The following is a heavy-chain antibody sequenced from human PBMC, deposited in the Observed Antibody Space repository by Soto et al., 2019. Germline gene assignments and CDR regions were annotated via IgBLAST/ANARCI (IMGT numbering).Heavy chain of an antibody. CDR2: IHYSGST. CDR1: GGSISSGDYY. J-gene: IGHJ4*02. CDR3: ARASSVQLTRHQQY. D-gene: IGHD1-1*01. V-gene: IGHV4-30-4*01. Sequence: SETLSLTCTVSGGSISSGDYYWSWIRQPPGKGLEWIGYIHYSGSTYYNPSLKSRVTISVDTSKNQFSLKLSSVTAADTAVYYCARASSVQLTRHQQYWGQGTLVTVSS.